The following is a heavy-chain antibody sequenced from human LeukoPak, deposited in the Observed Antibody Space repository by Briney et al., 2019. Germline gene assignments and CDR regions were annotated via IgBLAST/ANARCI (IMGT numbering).Heavy chain of an antibody. Sequence: ASVKVSCKASGYTFTIYDINWVRQAAGQGLEWMGWMNPNSGNTGYAQKFQGRVTMTRNTSISTAYMELSSLRSEDTAVYYCARGRREGYYDSSGYYYNYWGQGTLVTVSS. CDR3: ARGRREGYYDSSGYYYNY. CDR2: MNPNSGNT. CDR1: GYTFTIYD. V-gene: IGHV1-8*01. J-gene: IGHJ4*02. D-gene: IGHD3-22*01.